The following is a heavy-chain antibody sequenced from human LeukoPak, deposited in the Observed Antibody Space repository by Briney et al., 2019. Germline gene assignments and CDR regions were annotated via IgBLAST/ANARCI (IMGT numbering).Heavy chain of an antibody. CDR1: GGSISGYY. J-gene: IGHJ3*02. D-gene: IGHD2-21*02. CDR3: ARDLGDVVVTARTAFDI. Sequence: PSQTLSLTCAVSGGSISGYYWNWIRHPQRTGLDLIGEINHSGSTNYNPSLKSRVTISVDTSKNQFSLKLSSVTAADTAVYYRARDLGDVVVTARTAFDIWGQGTMVTVSS. CDR2: INHSGST. V-gene: IGHV4-34*01.